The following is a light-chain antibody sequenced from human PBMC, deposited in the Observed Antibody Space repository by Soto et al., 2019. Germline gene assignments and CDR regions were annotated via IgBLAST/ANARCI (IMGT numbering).Light chain of an antibody. V-gene: IGLV2-11*01. J-gene: IGLJ1*01. Sequence: QSVLTQPASVSGSPGQSITISCTGTSSDIGGYNYVSWYQQHPGKAPKLMIYDVSKWPSGVPDRFYGSKSGNTASLTISGLQAEDEADYYCCSYAGSYSYVSGTGTKVTVL. CDR1: SSDIGGYNY. CDR3: CSYAGSYSYV. CDR2: DVS.